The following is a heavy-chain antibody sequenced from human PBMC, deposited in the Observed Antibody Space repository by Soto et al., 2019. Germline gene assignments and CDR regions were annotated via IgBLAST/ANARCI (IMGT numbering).Heavy chain of an antibody. Sequence: QVQVVESGGGVVQPGRSLRLSCAASGFPFSSHGMHWVRQAPGKGLEWVAFIWYDGSQKNYADSVKGRFTISRDDSENTLYRQMNSLGAEGTGVYYCARDVAATGASRCLDPWGRGTLVTVSS. V-gene: IGHV3-33*01. CDR3: ARDVAATGASRCLDP. CDR1: GFPFSSHG. CDR2: IWYDGSQK. D-gene: IGHD6-13*01. J-gene: IGHJ5*02.